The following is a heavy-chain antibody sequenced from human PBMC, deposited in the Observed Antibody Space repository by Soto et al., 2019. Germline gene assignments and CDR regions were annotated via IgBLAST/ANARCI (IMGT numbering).Heavy chain of an antibody. D-gene: IGHD3-22*01. V-gene: IGHV3-43*01. CDR3: AKDIHEHPPTGSSGYYSYFQH. CDR1: GFTFDDYT. Sequence: ESGGVVVQPGGSLRLSCAASGFTFDDYTMHWVRQAPGKGLEWVSLISWDGGSTYYADSVKGRFTISRDNSKNSLYLQMNSLRTEDTALYYCAKDIHEHPPTGSSGYYSYFQHWGQGTLVTVSS. J-gene: IGHJ1*01. CDR2: ISWDGGST.